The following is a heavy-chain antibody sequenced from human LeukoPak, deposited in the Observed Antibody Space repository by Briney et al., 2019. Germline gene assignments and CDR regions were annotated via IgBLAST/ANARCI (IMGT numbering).Heavy chain of an antibody. D-gene: IGHD1-26*01. Sequence: VSVKVSCKASGYTFSGYFLHWVRQAPGRGLEWMGWITPNSGGTNYAQKFQGRVTMTRDTSSNTAYMELSSLTSDDTAVYYCARPLKSGNYGRFDPWGQGTLVTVSS. J-gene: IGHJ5*02. CDR2: ITPNSGGT. CDR1: GYTFSGYF. V-gene: IGHV1-2*02. CDR3: ARPLKSGNYGRFDP.